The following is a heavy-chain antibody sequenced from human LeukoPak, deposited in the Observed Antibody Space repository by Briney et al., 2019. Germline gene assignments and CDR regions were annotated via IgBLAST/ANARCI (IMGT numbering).Heavy chain of an antibody. V-gene: IGHV3-23*01. CDR3: AKDPGAGYYFDY. CDR1: GFTFSSYA. J-gene: IGHJ4*02. D-gene: IGHD3-10*01. CDR2: ISGSGGST. Sequence: PGGSLRLSCAASGFTFSSYAMSWVRQAPGKGLEWVLAISGSGGSTYYADSVKGRFTISRDNSKNTLYLQMNSLRAEDTAVYYCAKDPGAGYYFDYWGQGTLVTVSS.